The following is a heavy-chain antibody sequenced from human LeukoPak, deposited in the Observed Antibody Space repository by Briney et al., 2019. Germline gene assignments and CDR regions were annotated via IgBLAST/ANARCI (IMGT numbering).Heavy chain of an antibody. Sequence: PSETLSLTCTVSGGSISSGGYYWSWIRQHPGKGLEWIVYIYYSGSTYYNPSLKSRVTISVDTSKNQFSLKLSSVTAADTAVYYCARTEKKWFGANFSGIDVWGQGTTVTVSS. CDR2: IYYSGST. CDR1: GGSISSGGYY. V-gene: IGHV4-31*03. J-gene: IGHJ6*02. D-gene: IGHD3-10*01. CDR3: ARTEKKWFGANFSGIDV.